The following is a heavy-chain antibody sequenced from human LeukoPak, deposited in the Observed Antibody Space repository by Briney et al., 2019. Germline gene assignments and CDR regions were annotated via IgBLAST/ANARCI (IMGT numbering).Heavy chain of an antibody. CDR1: GYTFTSYG. Sequence: ASVKVSCKASGYTFTSYGISWVRQAPGQGLEWMGWISAYNGNTNYAQELQGRVTMTTDTSTSTAYMELRSLRSDDTAVYYCARGGRLIAARMPFDYWGQGTLVTVSS. D-gene: IGHD6-6*01. J-gene: IGHJ4*02. V-gene: IGHV1-18*01. CDR3: ARGGRLIAARMPFDY. CDR2: ISAYNGNT.